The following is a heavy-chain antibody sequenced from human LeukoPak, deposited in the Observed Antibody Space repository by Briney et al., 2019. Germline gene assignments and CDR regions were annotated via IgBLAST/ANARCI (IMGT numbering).Heavy chain of an antibody. CDR1: GYTFTSYG. Sequence: ASVKVSCKSSGYTFTSYGISWVRQAPGQGLEWMGWISAYNGNTNYAQKLQGRVTMTTDTSTSTAYMELRSLISDDTAVYYCARGTYYDFWSGHYPLGCWGQGTLVTV. CDR2: ISAYNGNT. CDR3: ARGTYYDFWSGHYPLGC. V-gene: IGHV1-18*01. D-gene: IGHD3-3*01. J-gene: IGHJ4*02.